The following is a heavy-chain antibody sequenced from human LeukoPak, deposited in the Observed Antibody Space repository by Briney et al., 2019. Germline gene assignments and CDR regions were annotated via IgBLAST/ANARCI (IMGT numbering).Heavy chain of an antibody. D-gene: IGHD7-27*01. CDR2: INSDGSTT. CDR3: ASPLTGDGDY. J-gene: IGHJ4*02. Sequence: GGSLRLSCAASGFTFSNYWMHWGRQAPGKGVGWVSRINSDGSTTNYADSVKGRFTISRDNAKNTLYLQMNSLRAEDTAVYYCASPLTGDGDYWGQGILVTVSS. V-gene: IGHV3-74*01. CDR1: GFTFSNYW.